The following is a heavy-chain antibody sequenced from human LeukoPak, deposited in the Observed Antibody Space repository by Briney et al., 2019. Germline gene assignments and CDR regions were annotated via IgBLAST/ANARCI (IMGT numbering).Heavy chain of an antibody. D-gene: IGHD2-15*01. CDR3: AIAVLLVGNFDY. CDR2: LSFDGSDE. V-gene: IGHV3-30-3*01. Sequence: GGSLRLSCAASGFTFNTYAMHWVRQAPGKGLEWVAFLSFDGSDEYYADSVKGRLTISRDNSKNPLYLQMNSLRVEDTAVYYCAIAVLLVGNFDYWGQGTLVTVSS. CDR1: GFTFNTYA. J-gene: IGHJ4*02.